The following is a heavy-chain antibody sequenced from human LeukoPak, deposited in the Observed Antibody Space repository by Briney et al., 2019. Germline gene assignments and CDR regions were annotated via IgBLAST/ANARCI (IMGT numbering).Heavy chain of an antibody. CDR2: ISYDGSNK. Sequence: GGSLRLSCAASGFTFSSYAVLGVRQARGKGVEGWAVISYDGSNKYYADSVKGRFTISRDNSKNTLYLQMNSLRAEDTAVYYCARAGDCGGDCYYYFDYWGQGTLVTVSS. J-gene: IGHJ4*02. CDR1: GFTFSSYA. V-gene: IGHV3-30-3*01. D-gene: IGHD2-21*02. CDR3: ARAGDCGGDCYYYFDY.